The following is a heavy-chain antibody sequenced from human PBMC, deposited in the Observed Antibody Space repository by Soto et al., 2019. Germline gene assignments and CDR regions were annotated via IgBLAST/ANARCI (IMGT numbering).Heavy chain of an antibody. V-gene: IGHV3-15*01. CDR2: IQSKIDGGTA. D-gene: IGHD3-9*01. CDR3: TTGIYYDLLTGHHNVAY. J-gene: IGHJ4*02. Sequence: EVLPVESGGCLGKPGGSLRLSCAASGFNLSHPWMTWVRQAAGKGLEWVGHIQSKIDGGTADYAAPVKGRFTISRDDSKNMVYLQMNSLKTEDTAVYYCTTGIYYDLLTGHHNVAYWGQGTLVTVSS. CDR1: GFNLSHPW.